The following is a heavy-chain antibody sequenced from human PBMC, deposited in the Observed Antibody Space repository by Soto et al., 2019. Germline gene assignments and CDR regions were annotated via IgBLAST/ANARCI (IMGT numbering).Heavy chain of an antibody. CDR3: VRGGNPYHYATSGPGTFDK. J-gene: IGHJ4*02. V-gene: IGHV4-30-4*01. CDR2: TSFSGYT. D-gene: IGHD3-22*01. CDR1: GDSVSGGDSY. Sequence: QVQLQESGPGLVKPSQTLSLTCTVSGDSVSGGDSYWSWIRQPPGKALEWIGYTSFSGYTSYTPSLKSRVTISVDMSKSQFSLRRTSVTATDTAIYYCVRGGNPYHYATSGPGTFDKWGQGTLVSVSS.